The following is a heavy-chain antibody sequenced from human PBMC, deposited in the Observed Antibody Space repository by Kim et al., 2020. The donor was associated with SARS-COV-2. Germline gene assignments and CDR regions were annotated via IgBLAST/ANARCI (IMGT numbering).Heavy chain of an antibody. CDR3: ATGSGDFHY. Sequence: GGTYSNPSLKSRVTISVDTSKKQFSLRLNSVTAADTAVYYCATGSGDFHYWGQGTLVTVSS. V-gene: IGHV4-39*07. D-gene: IGHD1-1*01. J-gene: IGHJ4*02. CDR2: GGT.